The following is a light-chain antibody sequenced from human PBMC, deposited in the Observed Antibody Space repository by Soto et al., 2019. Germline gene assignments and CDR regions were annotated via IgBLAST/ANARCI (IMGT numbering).Light chain of an antibody. V-gene: IGKV3-15*01. CDR1: QNVRSY. CDR2: GAS. J-gene: IGKJ1*01. Sequence: EIVLTQSPATLSVPPGGSATLSCRASQNVRSYLAWYQQKPGQAPSVLIYGASTRATGIPARFSGSGSGTEFTLTISSLQSEDFAVYYCQQYYNWPRTFGQGTKVDIK. CDR3: QQYYNWPRT.